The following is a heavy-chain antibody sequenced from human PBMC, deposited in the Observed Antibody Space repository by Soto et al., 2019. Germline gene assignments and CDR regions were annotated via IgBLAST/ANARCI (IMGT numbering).Heavy chain of an antibody. D-gene: IGHD3-9*01. V-gene: IGHV4-59*01. CDR3: AGSRKHYDILTGYFYYMDV. J-gene: IGHJ6*03. CDR2: IYYSGST. Sequence: PSETLSLTCTVSGGSISSYYWSWIRQPPGKGLEWIGYIYYSGSTNYNPSLKSRVTISVDTSKNQLSLKLSSVTAADTAVYYCAGSRKHYDILTGYFYYMDVWGKGTTVTVSS. CDR1: GGSISSYY.